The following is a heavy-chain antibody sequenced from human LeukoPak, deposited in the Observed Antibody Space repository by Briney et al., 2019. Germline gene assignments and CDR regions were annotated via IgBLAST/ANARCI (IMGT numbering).Heavy chain of an antibody. CDR1: GFTFSSYA. CDR3: ARPMVLGVHYAFDI. CDR2: ISSNGGST. J-gene: IGHJ3*02. V-gene: IGHV3-64*01. Sequence: GGSLRLSCAASGFTFSSYAMHWVRQAPGEGLEYVSAISSNGGSTYYANSVKGRFPISRDNSTNTLYLQMGSLRAEDMAVYYCARPMVLGVHYAFDIWGQGTMVTVSS. D-gene: IGHD3-10*01.